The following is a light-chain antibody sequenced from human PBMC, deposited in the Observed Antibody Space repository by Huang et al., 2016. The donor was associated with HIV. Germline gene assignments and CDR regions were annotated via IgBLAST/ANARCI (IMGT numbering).Light chain of an antibody. J-gene: IGKJ5*01. V-gene: IGKV1-39*01. CDR2: SAS. CDR3: QQSYSALSS. Sequence: IQMTQSPTSLSASVGDRVSIACRASQRISTYLNWYQQKPGKAPKLLISSASALHCGVPSRFSGSGSGTDFTLTIRGLQLDDFATYYCQQSYSALSSFGPGTRL. CDR1: QRISTY.